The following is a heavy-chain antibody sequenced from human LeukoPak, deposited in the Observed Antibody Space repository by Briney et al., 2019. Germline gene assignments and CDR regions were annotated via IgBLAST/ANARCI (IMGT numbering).Heavy chain of an antibody. CDR1: GFTFSSYA. V-gene: IGHV3-23*01. Sequence: GGSLRLSCAASGFTFSSYAMSWVRQAPGKGLEWVSAISGSGGSTYYADSVKGRFTISRDNSMNTLYLQMNSLRAEDTAVYYWAKVGGHGGSYLKTGGFYYWGQGTLVNGSS. J-gene: IGHJ4*02. CDR2: ISGSGGST. CDR3: AKVGGHGGSYLKTGGFYY. D-gene: IGHD1-26*01.